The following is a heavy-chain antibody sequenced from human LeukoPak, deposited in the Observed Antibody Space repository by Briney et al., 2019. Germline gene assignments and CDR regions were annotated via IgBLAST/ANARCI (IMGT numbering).Heavy chain of an antibody. J-gene: IGHJ4*02. V-gene: IGHV3-30*04. CDR1: GFTFSSYA. D-gene: IGHD1-7*01. Sequence: GGSLRLSCAASGFTFSSYAMHWVRQAPGKGLEWVAVISYDGSNKYYADSVKGRFTISRDNSKNTLYLQMNSLGAEDTAVYYCAKGGKYSWHSIDYWGQGTLVTVSS. CDR2: ISYDGSNK. CDR3: AKGGKYSWHSIDY.